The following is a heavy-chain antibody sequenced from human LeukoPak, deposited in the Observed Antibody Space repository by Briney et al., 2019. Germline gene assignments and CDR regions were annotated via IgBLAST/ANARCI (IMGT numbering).Heavy chain of an antibody. CDR3: ASAAGGGLY. Sequence: GGSLRLSCAASGFTFSSYAMHWVRQAPGKGLEWVAVISYDGSNKYYADSVKGRFTISRDNSKNTLYLQMNSLRAEDTAVYYCASAAGGGLYWGQGTLVTVSS. J-gene: IGHJ4*02. D-gene: IGHD2-15*01. CDR1: GFTFSSYA. CDR2: ISYDGSNK. V-gene: IGHV3-30-3*01.